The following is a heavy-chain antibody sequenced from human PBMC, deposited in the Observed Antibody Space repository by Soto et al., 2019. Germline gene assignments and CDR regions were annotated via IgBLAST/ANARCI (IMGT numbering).Heavy chain of an antibody. V-gene: IGHV4-59*08. CDR1: GGSISSYY. CDR2: IYHGGST. D-gene: IGHD3-22*01. J-gene: IGHJ5*02. CDR3: ARVGPWVPYYYDSSPYTFENWFDP. Sequence: LSLTCTVSGGSISSYYWSWLRQPPGKGLEWIGSIYHGGSTYYNPSLNSRVTLSIDMTNNHVSLILNSVTAADTAVYYCARVGPWVPYYYDSSPYTFENWFDPWGQGTLVTVSS.